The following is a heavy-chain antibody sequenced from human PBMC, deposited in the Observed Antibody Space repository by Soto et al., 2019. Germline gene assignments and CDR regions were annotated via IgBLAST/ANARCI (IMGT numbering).Heavy chain of an antibody. CDR1: GFTFSDYY. CDR2: ISSSTSHT. V-gene: IGHV3-11*05. Sequence: QVQLVESGGGLVKPGGSLRLSCAVSGFTFSDYYMTWIRQAPGKGLEWVSYISSSTSHTNYADSVKSRFTISRDNAKNSLFLQRNSLRAEDTAVYYCARGRGAAADYFDFWGQGTLVTVSS. D-gene: IGHD6-13*01. CDR3: ARGRGAAADYFDF. J-gene: IGHJ4*02.